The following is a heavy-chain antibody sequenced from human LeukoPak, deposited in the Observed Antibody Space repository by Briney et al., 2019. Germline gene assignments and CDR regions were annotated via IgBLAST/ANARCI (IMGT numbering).Heavy chain of an antibody. D-gene: IGHD1-26*01. CDR2: INHSGST. J-gene: IGHJ3*02. CDR1: GGSFSGYY. V-gene: IGHV4-34*01. Sequence: PSETLSLTCAVYGGSFSGYYWSWIRQPPGQGLEWIGEINHSGSTNYNPSLKSRVTISVDTSKNQFSLKLGSVTAADTAVYYCARGHPVGATDAFDIWGQGTMVTVSS. CDR3: ARGHPVGATDAFDI.